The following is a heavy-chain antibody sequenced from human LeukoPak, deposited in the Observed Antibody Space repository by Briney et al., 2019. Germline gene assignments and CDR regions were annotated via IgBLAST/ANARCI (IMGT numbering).Heavy chain of an antibody. J-gene: IGHJ6*03. Sequence: IPSETLSLTCTVSGYSISSGSYWAWIRQPPGKGLEWFGSIYQSGSTYYNPSLKSRVTISVDTSKNHFSLKLSSVTAADTAVYYCARTSTIAGRLYYYYYMDVWGKGTTVTVSS. CDR2: IYQSGST. D-gene: IGHD6-13*01. CDR1: GYSISSGSY. V-gene: IGHV4-38-2*02. CDR3: ARTSTIAGRLYYYYYMDV.